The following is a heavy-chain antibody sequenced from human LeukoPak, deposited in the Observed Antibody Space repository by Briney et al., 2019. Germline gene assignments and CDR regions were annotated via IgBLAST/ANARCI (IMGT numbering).Heavy chain of an antibody. CDR3: ARVGPYDILTGYLNNWFDP. V-gene: IGHV3-7*01. D-gene: IGHD3-9*01. J-gene: IGHJ5*02. Sequence: GGSLRVSCTASGFTFSNYWMSWVRQAPGKGLEWVANIKRDGSEEYYVDSVKGRFTISRDNAKNSLYLQLNSLRAEDTAVYYCARVGPYDILTGYLNNWFDPWGQGTLVTVSS. CDR1: GFTFSNYW. CDR2: IKRDGSEE.